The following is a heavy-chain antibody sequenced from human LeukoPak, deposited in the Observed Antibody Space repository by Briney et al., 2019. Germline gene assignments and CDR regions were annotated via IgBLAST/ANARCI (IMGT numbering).Heavy chain of an antibody. CDR3: AKGAYYYGSGKSYFDY. CDR1: GFAFSGSA. CDR2: ISGIGGST. J-gene: IGHJ4*02. V-gene: IGHV3-23*01. Sequence: GGSLRLSCAAPGFAFSGSAMSWVRQAPGKGLQWVSIISGIGGSTYYADSVKGRFTISRDNSKNTLYLQMSSLRAEDTAVYYCAKGAYYYGSGKSYFDYWGQGTLVTVSS. D-gene: IGHD3-10*01.